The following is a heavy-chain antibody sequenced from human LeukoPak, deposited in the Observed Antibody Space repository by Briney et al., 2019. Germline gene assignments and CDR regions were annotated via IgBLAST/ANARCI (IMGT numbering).Heavy chain of an antibody. V-gene: IGHV3-64*01. CDR2: ISSNGGST. D-gene: IGHD3-16*01. J-gene: IGHJ4*02. CDR1: GFTFSSYA. CDR3: ARDEGYAFDY. Sequence: GGSLRLSCAASGFTFSSYAMHWVRQAPGKGLEYVSAISSNGGSTYYANSVKGRFTISRDNSKNTLYLQMGSLRAEDMAVYYCARDEGYAFDYWGQGTLVTVSS.